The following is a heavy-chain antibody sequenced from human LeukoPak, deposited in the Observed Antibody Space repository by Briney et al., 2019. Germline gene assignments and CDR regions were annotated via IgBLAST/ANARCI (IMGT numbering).Heavy chain of an antibody. Sequence: SVKVSCKASGGTFSSYAISWERQAPGQGLEWMGRINPILGITNYAQKFQGRVTITADKSTSTAYMELSSLRSEDTAVYYCARDSNIVATIDYYFGMEVWGQGTTVTVSS. J-gene: IGHJ6*02. CDR3: ARDSNIVATIDYYFGMEV. D-gene: IGHD5-12*01. V-gene: IGHV1-69*04. CDR2: INPILGIT. CDR1: GGTFSSYA.